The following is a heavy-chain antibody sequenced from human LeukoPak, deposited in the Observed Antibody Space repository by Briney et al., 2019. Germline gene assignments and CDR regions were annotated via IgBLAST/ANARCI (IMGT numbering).Heavy chain of an antibody. Sequence: SETLSLTRAVSLGSISRYYWSCIPDPPRRGRGRIVYIQYSGSTKHNTSLPSRVTISVDTSKNQFSLKLSSVTAADRAVYYCARDAGYPYGHYYYMDVWGKGTTVTISS. CDR1: LGSISRYY. J-gene: IGHJ6*03. CDR2: IQYSGST. V-gene: IGHV4-59*01. D-gene: IGHD5-12*01. CDR3: ARDAGYPYGHYYYMDV.